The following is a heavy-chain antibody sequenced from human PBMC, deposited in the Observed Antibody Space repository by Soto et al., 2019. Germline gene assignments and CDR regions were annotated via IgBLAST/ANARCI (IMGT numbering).Heavy chain of an antibody. CDR2: VNAYNGNT. J-gene: IGHJ4*02. CDR3: ARDVIYTSTWEYFDF. CDR1: GYTFSSYG. Sequence: QVQLVQSGGEVKKAGATVKVSCKASGYTFSSYGISWVRQAPGQGLEWMGWVNAYNGNTKSAQKFQDRVSMTTDTHTSTSYMELRGLTSDDTAVYFCARDVIYTSTWEYFDFWGQGTLVTVSS. D-gene: IGHD6-13*01. V-gene: IGHV1-18*01.